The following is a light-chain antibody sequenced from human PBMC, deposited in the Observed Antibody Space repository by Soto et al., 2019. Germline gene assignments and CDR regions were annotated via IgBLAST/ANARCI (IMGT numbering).Light chain of an antibody. CDR1: SSDVDTYKY. V-gene: IGLV2-14*01. CDR3: CSYAGSTTRVL. Sequence: QSALTQPASVSGSPGQSIIISCTGTSSDVDTYKYVSWYQQHPGKAPKLMIYEVSHRPSGVSDRFSGSKSGNTAYLTISGLQAEDEADYYCCSYAGSTTRVLFGGGTQLTVL. CDR2: EVS. J-gene: IGLJ7*01.